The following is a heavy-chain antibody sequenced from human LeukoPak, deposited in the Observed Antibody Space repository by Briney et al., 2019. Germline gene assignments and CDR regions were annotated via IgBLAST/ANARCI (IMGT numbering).Heavy chain of an antibody. V-gene: IGHV4-59*08. J-gene: IGHJ5*02. D-gene: IGHD6-13*01. CDR1: AGSITNYY. CDR2: TYYSGST. Sequence: SETLSLTCTVSAGSITNYYWGWLRQPPGNGLEYIGHTYYSGSTNYNPSLKRRVTISVDMSKHQFPLKLTSVTAADTAVYYCARSSAAAGPTHNWFGPWGQGTLVSVRS. CDR3: ARSSAAAGPTHNWFGP.